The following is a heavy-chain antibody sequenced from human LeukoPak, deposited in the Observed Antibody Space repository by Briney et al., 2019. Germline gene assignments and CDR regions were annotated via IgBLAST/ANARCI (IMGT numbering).Heavy chain of an antibody. Sequence: SETLSVTCTRPGGSISSDDWSCIRQPPGKGLEGIGYIYYSGSTNYNPSLKSRVTISLDASQKQFSLKLSSVTAAHTAVYYCARRRVVVVAATVPSLKRYWYFDLWGRGTLVTVSS. CDR2: IYYSGST. V-gene: IGHV4-59*12. CDR1: GGSISSDD. J-gene: IGHJ2*01. D-gene: IGHD2-15*01. CDR3: ARRRVVVVAATVPSLKRYWYFDL.